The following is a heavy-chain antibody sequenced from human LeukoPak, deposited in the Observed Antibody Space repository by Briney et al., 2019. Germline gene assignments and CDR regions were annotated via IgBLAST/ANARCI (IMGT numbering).Heavy chain of an antibody. CDR1: GVTFSSYW. D-gene: IGHD5-18*01. J-gene: IGHJ4*02. CDR3: PSLVFVGGYSYAFGGFDY. V-gene: IGHV3-7*01. Sequence: GGSLTLSCAASGVTFSSYWMSWVCQGPRKGLELEANMNQYGSKKYYVDSVKGRFTISRDNAKNSLYQKMNSLRAEDTAVYYCPSLVFVGGYSYAFGGFDYWGQGTLATVSS. CDR2: MNQYGSKK.